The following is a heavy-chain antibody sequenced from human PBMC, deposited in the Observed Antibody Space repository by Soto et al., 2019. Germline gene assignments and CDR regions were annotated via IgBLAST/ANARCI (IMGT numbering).Heavy chain of an antibody. V-gene: IGHV1-69*02. CDR1: GGTFSTYS. J-gene: IGHJ3*02. CDR2: IIPMLGIR. D-gene: IGHD2-21*01. CDR3: TIGSWSGEVFDI. Sequence: QVQLVQSRAEVKKPGSSVKVSCKDSGGTFSTYSMFWVRQAPGQGLEWMGRIIPMLGIRNYAQRFQDRVTITADKSTATAHMELSSLRSEDTALYYCTIGSWSGEVFDIWGQGTMVTVSS.